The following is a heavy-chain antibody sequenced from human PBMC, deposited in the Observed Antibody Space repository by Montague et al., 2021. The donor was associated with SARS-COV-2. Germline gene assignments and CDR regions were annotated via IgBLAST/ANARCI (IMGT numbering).Heavy chain of an antibody. D-gene: IGHD3-9*01. CDR1: GDSVSSKSVA. V-gene: IGHV6-1*01. Sequence: CAISGDSVSSKSVAWNWIRQSPSRGLEWLGRTYYMSKWDSDYAEXXKCRLVITPDTSKNQVSLQLNSVIPEDTAVYFCASSGITLTGLDAFDIWGQGTMVTVSS. J-gene: IGHJ3*02. CDR2: TYYMSKWDS. CDR3: ASSGITLTGLDAFDI.